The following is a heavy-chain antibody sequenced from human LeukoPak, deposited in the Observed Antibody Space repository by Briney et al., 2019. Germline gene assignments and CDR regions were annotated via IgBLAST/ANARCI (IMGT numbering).Heavy chain of an antibody. CDR2: ISSSSSYI. J-gene: IGHJ3*02. CDR3: AKKRTMIVVVNDAFDI. D-gene: IGHD3-22*01. V-gene: IGHV3-21*01. CDR1: GFTFSSYN. Sequence: GGSLRLSCAASGFTFSSYNMNWVRQAPGKGLEWVSSISSSSSYIYYADSVKGRFTISRDNAKNTLYLQMNSLRAEDTAVYYCAKKRTMIVVVNDAFDIWGQGTMVTVSS.